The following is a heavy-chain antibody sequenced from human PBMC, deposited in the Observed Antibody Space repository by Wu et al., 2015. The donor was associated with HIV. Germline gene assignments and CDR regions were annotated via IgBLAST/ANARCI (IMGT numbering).Heavy chain of an antibody. CDR1: GGTFSSYA. D-gene: IGHD3-22*01. J-gene: IGHJ4*02. CDR3: ARATYYYDSSGENRPLYY. Sequence: QVQLVQSGAEVKKPGSSVKVSCKASGGTFSSYAISWVRQAPGQGLEWMGRDHPYSLVTANYAQKFQGRVTITADESTSTAYMELSSLRSEDTAVYYCARATYYYDSSGENRPLYYWGRGNPGHRLL. V-gene: IGHV1-69*13. CDR2: HPYSLVTA.